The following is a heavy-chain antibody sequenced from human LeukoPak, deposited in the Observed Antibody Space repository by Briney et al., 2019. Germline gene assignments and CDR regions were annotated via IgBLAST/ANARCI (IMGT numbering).Heavy chain of an antibody. V-gene: IGHV1-2*06. CDR2: INPNSGGT. CDR1: GYTFTGNY. D-gene: IGHD3-10*01. Sequence: ASVKVSCKASGYTFTGNYIHWVRQAPGQGLEWMGRINPNSGGTNYTQKFQGRVTMTRDTSISTAYVELSRLRSDDTAVYYCARYGIGYYFDYWGQGTLVTVSS. CDR3: ARYGIGYYFDY. J-gene: IGHJ4*02.